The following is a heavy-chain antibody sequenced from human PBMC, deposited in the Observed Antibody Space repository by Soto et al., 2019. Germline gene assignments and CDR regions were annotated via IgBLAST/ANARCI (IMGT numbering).Heavy chain of an antibody. CDR3: ARGDYPFPYFYYGLDV. J-gene: IGHJ6*04. CDR2: IKQDGFEK. CDR1: GFTFSRYW. V-gene: IGHV3-7*04. D-gene: IGHD4-17*01. Sequence: VQLVESGGGLVQPGGSLRLACAASGFTFSRYWMSWVRQAPGKGLEWVANIKQDGFEKYYVDSVKERFTISRDNAKNSQFLQMNSLRADDTAVYYCARGDYPFPYFYYGLDVWGVGTTVTVSS.